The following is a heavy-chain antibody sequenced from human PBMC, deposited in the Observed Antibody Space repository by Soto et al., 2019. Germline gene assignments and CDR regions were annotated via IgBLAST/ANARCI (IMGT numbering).Heavy chain of an antibody. V-gene: IGHV4-39*01. CDR2: IYYSGST. CDR1: GGSISSSSYY. Sequence: SETLSLTCTVSGGSISSSSYYWGWIRQPPGKGLEWIGSIYYSGSTYYNPSLKSRVTISVDTSKNQFSLKLSSVTAADTAVYYCARQIAAAGRFDPWGQGTLVTVSS. CDR3: ARQIAAAGRFDP. J-gene: IGHJ5*02. D-gene: IGHD6-13*01.